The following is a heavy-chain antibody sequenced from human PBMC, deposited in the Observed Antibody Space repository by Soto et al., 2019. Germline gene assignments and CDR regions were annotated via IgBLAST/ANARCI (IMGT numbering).Heavy chain of an antibody. J-gene: IGHJ6*02. CDR3: ATVTVGATTYYYYGMDV. CDR1: GYTLTELS. V-gene: IGHV1-24*01. D-gene: IGHD1-26*01. Sequence: ASVKVSCKVSGYTLTELSMHLVRQAPGKGLEWMGGFDPEDGETIYAQKFQGRVTMTEDTSTDTAYMELSSLRSEDTAVYYCATVTVGATTYYYYGMDVWGQGTTVTVSS. CDR2: FDPEDGET.